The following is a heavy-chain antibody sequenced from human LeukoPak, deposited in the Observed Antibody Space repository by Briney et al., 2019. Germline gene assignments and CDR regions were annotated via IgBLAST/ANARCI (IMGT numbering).Heavy chain of an antibody. J-gene: IGHJ4*02. CDR3: ARRFDS. CDR1: GFTFSNYN. CDR2: ITSSNTI. Sequence: GGSLRLSCAASGFTFSNYNMNWVRQAPGKGLEWVSHITSSNTIYYADSVKGRFTISRDNAKNSLYLQMNSLRDEDTAVYYCARRFDSWGQGTLVTVSS. V-gene: IGHV3-48*02.